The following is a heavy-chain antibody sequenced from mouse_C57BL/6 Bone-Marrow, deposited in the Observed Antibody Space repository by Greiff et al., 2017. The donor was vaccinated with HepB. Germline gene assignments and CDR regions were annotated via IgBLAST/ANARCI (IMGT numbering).Heavy chain of an antibody. D-gene: IGHD2-1*01. CDR3: AREPYGNYYFDY. CDR2: IYPGSGNT. Sequence: QVQLQQSGAELVRPGASVKLSCKASGYTFTDYYINWVKQRPGQGLEWIARIYPGSGNTYYNEKFKGKATLTAEKSSSTAYMQLSSLTSEDSAVYFCAREPYGNYYFDYWGQGTTLTVSS. CDR1: GYTFTDYY. J-gene: IGHJ2*01. V-gene: IGHV1-76*01.